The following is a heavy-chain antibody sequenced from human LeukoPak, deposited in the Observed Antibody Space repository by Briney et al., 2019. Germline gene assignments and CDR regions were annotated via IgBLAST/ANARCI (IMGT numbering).Heavy chain of an antibody. CDR1: GFTFSSYS. CDR2: ISSSSSYI. V-gene: IGHV3-21*01. CDR3: ARDQGGHSGSAWYDY. D-gene: IGHD3-10*01. J-gene: IGHJ4*02. Sequence: GGSLRLSCAASGFTFSSYSMNWVRQAPGKGLEWVSSISSSSSYIYYADSVKGRFTISRDNAKNSLYLQMNSLRAEDTAVYCCARDQGGHSGSAWYDYWGQGTLVTVSS.